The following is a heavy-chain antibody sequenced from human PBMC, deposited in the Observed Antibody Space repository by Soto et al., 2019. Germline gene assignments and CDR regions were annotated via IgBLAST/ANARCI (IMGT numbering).Heavy chain of an antibody. V-gene: IGHV4-31*03. CDR3: ARDRYYGSGSFFGMDV. CDR2: IYYSGST. J-gene: IGHJ6*02. D-gene: IGHD3-10*01. Sequence: PSETLSLTCTVSGGSISSGGYYWSWIRQHPGKGLEWIGYIYYSGSTYYNPSLKSRVTISVDTSKNQFSLKLSSVTAADTAVYYCARDRYYGSGSFFGMDVWGQGTTVTAP. CDR1: GGSISSGGYY.